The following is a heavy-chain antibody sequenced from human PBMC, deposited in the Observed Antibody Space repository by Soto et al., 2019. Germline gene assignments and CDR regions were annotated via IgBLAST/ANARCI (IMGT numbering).Heavy chain of an antibody. D-gene: IGHD5-18*01. CDR3: AREGSYSTYNFAHGIQLWSFDF. J-gene: IGHJ4*02. Sequence: SETLSLTCTVSGGSINTFYWSWVRQPAGKGLEWIGRIFSSGCTSFNPSLESRVAMSVDTSKNHFSLNLSFVTAADMAVYYCAREGSYSTYNFAHGIQLWSFDFWGQGALVTVSS. CDR1: GGSINTFY. V-gene: IGHV4-4*07. CDR2: IFSSGCT.